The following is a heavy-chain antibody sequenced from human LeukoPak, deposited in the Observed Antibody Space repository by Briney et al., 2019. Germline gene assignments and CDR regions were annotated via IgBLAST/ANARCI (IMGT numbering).Heavy chain of an antibody. CDR1: GYIFTNYW. D-gene: IGHD2-21*02. CDR2: IYPGDSDI. V-gene: IGHV5-51*01. Sequence: GESLKISCKGSGYIFTNYWIAWVRQMPGKGLEWMGIIYPGDSDIRYSPSFQGQVTISADKSISTAYLQWSSLKASDTAMYYCARRSYCGGDCYSDYWGQGTLVTVSS. CDR3: ARRSYCGGDCYSDY. J-gene: IGHJ4*02.